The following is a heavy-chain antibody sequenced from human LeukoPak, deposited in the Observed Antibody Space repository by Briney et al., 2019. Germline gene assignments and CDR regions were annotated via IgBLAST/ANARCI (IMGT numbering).Heavy chain of an antibody. CDR2: MSSSSGYT. Sequence: PGGSLRLSCVASGFTFSDYYMSGIRLAPGKGLEWVSYMSSSSGYTNYADSVKGRFTISRDNAENSPSLQMNSLRAEDTAVYYCASGSSGLYFLYFKYWGQGTLVTVSS. CDR1: GFTFSDYY. V-gene: IGHV3-11*03. J-gene: IGHJ4*02. CDR3: ASGSSGLYFLYFKY. D-gene: IGHD6-19*01.